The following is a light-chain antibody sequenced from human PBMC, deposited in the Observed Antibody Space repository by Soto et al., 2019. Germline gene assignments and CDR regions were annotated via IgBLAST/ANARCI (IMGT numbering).Light chain of an antibody. Sequence: QSALTQPPSASGSPGQSVAISCTGTASDIGGYTFVSWYQQHPGQAPKLLIYDVNKWPSGVPDRFSGSKSGNTASLTVSGLQAEDEAYYYCSAHGGTNPYVFGTGTKLTVL. CDR1: ASDIGGYTF. V-gene: IGLV2-8*01. CDR2: DVN. J-gene: IGLJ1*01. CDR3: SAHGGTNPYV.